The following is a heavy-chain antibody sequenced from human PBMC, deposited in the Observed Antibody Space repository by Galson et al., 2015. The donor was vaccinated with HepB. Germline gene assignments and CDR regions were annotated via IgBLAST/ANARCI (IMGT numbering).Heavy chain of an antibody. V-gene: IGHV3-23*01. CDR2: ISGSGGST. D-gene: IGHD5-12*01. CDR1: GFTFSSYA. J-gene: IGHJ4*02. Sequence: SLRLSCAASGFTFSSYAMSWVRQAPGKGLEWVSAISGSGGSTYYADSVKGRFTTSRDNSKNTLYLQMNSLRAEDTAVYYCARAPGRYSGYDGNFDYWGQGTLVTVSS. CDR3: ARAPGRYSGYDGNFDY.